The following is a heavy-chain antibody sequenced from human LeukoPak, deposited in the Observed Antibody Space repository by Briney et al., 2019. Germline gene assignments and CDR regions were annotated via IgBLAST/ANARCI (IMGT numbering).Heavy chain of an antibody. J-gene: IGHJ4*02. CDR2: ISYDGSNK. CDR3: ARDRGSSWYQSYTLDLDY. V-gene: IGHV3-30-3*01. D-gene: IGHD6-13*01. Sequence: LSLTCAVSGGSISSSNWWSWVRQAPGKGLEWVAVISYDGSNKYYADSVKGRFTISRDNSKNTLYLQMNSLRAEDTAVYYCARDRGSSWYQSYTLDLDYWGQGTLVTVSS. CDR1: GGSISSSN.